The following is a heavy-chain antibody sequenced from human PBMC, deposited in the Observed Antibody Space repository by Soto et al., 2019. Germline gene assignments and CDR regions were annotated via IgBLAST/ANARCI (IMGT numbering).Heavy chain of an antibody. D-gene: IGHD3-10*01. CDR3: ARGGGEVRY. CDR2: INHVGNT. Sequence: QVQLQQWGAGLLKPSEPLSLTCAVVGGSFSGHYWSWIRQPPGKGLEWVGKINHVGNTTYNPSLKRQVTISRDSSKNRFALKLSSVTAADTVGYYCARGGGEVRYWGQGTLVTVSS. CDR1: GGSFSGHY. J-gene: IGHJ4*02. V-gene: IGHV4-34*01.